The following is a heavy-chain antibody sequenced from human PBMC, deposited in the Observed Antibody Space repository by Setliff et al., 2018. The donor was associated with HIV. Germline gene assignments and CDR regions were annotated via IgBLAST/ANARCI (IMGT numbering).Heavy chain of an antibody. Sequence: ASVKVSCKASGYTFTGYFIHWVRQAPGQGLELVGRINPNSGDTNFAQRFQGRITMTRDTSISTAYLDLNRLRSYDTAVYYCAREYDVLTGYYISAFDIWGQGTMVTVSS. CDR3: AREYDVLTGYYISAFDI. D-gene: IGHD3-9*01. CDR1: GYTFTGYF. CDR2: INPNSGDT. V-gene: IGHV1-2*06. J-gene: IGHJ3*02.